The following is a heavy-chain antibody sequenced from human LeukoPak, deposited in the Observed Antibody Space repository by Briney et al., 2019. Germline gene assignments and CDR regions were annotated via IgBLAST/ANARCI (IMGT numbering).Heavy chain of an antibody. J-gene: IGHJ4*02. CDR3: AALYSSSWYYFDY. V-gene: IGHV4-59*01. CDR2: IYYSGST. Sequence: SETLSLTCTVSGGSISSYYWSWIRQPPGKGLEWIGYIYYSGSTNYNPSLKSRVTISVDTSKNQFSLKLSSVTAADPAVYYCAALYSSSWYYFDYWGQGTLVTVSS. CDR1: GGSISSYY. D-gene: IGHD6-13*01.